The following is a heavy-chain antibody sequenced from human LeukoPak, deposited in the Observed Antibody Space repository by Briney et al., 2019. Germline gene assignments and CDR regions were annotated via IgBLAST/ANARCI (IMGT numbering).Heavy chain of an antibody. CDR2: IKQDGSEK. CDR3: ARGRTVWWLAL. Sequence: GGSLRLSCAASGFTFSSYWMSWVRQAPGKGLEWVANIKQDGSEKYYVDSVKGRFTISRDNAKNSLYLQMNSLRAGDTAVYYCARGRTVWWLALWGQGTLVTVSS. V-gene: IGHV3-7*01. J-gene: IGHJ4*02. D-gene: IGHD2-21*01. CDR1: GFTFSSYW.